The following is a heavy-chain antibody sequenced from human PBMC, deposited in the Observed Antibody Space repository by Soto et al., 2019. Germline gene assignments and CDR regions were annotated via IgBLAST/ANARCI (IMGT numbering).Heavy chain of an antibody. V-gene: IGHV1-69*06. Sequence: ASVKVSCKALGDTFSSYAISWVRQAPGQGLGWMGGIIPIFGTLSFAQRFQGRVSITADRSTNTAYMELRSRTPDDTAVYYCATNRARRPVTGWLDTWGQGTLVTVSS. CDR1: GDTFSSYA. J-gene: IGHJ5*02. CDR2: IIPIFGTL. CDR3: ATNRARRPVTGWLDT.